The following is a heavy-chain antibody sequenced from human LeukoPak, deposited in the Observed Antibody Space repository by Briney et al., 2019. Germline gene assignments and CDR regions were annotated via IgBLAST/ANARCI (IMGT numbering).Heavy chain of an antibody. J-gene: IGHJ4*02. CDR3: ARAAYGDPSHFDY. Sequence: PSETLSLTCAVYGGSFSSYYWSWIRQPPGKGLEWIGYIYYSGSTNYNPSLKSRVTISVDTSKNQFSLKLSSVTAADTAVYYCARAAYGDPSHFDYWGQGTLVTVSS. D-gene: IGHD4-17*01. CDR2: IYYSGST. V-gene: IGHV4-59*01. CDR1: GGSFSSYY.